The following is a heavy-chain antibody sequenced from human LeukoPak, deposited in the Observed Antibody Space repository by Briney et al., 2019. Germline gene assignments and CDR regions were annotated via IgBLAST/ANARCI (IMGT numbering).Heavy chain of an antibody. CDR2: ISYDGSNK. CDR1: GFTFSSYA. V-gene: IGHV3-30-3*01. Sequence: PGRSLRLSCAASGFTFSSYAMHWVRQAPGKGLEWVAVISYDGSNKYYADSVKGRFTISRDNSKNTLYLQMNSLRAEDSAVYYCARVFIAAAGTGFDYWGQGTLVTVSS. CDR3: ARVFIAAAGTGFDY. J-gene: IGHJ4*02. D-gene: IGHD6-13*01.